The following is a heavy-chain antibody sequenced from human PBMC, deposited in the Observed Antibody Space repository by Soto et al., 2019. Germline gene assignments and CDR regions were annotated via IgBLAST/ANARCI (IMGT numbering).Heavy chain of an antibody. D-gene: IGHD2-2*02. CDR2: IYYSGST. CDR3: ATYPPLDGGNY. CDR1: GGSISSYY. Sequence: SETLSLTCTVSGGSISSYYWSWIRQPPGKGLEWIGYIYYSGSTNYNPSLKSRVTISVDTSKNQFSLKLSSVTAADTAVYYCATYPPLDGGNYWGQGTLVTVSS. J-gene: IGHJ4*02. V-gene: IGHV4-59*08.